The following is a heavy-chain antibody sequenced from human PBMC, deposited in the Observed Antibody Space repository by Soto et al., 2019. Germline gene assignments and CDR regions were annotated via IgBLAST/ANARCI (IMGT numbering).Heavy chain of an antibody. CDR2: ISSSSNTI. Sequence: GSLRLSCAASGFTFSSFGMHWVRQAPGKGLEWVSYISSSSNTIYYADSVKGRFTISRDNAKNSLYLQMNSLRDEDTAVYYCARDSPSTNGVCYLFYWGQGTLVTVSS. CDR3: ARDSPSTNGVCYLFY. CDR1: GFTFSSFG. V-gene: IGHV3-48*02. J-gene: IGHJ4*02. D-gene: IGHD2-8*01.